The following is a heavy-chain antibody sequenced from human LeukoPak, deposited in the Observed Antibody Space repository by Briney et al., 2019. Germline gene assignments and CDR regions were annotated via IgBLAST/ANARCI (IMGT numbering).Heavy chain of an antibody. V-gene: IGHV4-59*01. CDR2: ISYSGST. CDR3: ARAAGDSPPYYYYMDV. D-gene: IGHD3-10*01. J-gene: IGHJ6*03. Sequence: SETLSLTCTVSGGSISSYFWSWIRQPPGKGLEWIGYISYSGSTNYSPSLKSRVTISVDTSKNQFSLKLSSVTAADTAVYSCARAAGDSPPYYYYMDVWGKGTTVTVSS. CDR1: GGSISSYF.